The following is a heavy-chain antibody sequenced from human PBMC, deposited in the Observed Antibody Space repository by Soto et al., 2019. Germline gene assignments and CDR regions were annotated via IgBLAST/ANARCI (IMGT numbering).Heavy chain of an antibody. CDR2: INHSGST. Sequence: SETLSLTCAVYGGSFSGYYWSWIRQPPGKGLEWIGEINHSGSTNYNPSLKSRVTISVDTSKNQFSLKLSSVTAADTAVYYCARGRYYYGLRGVERWFDPWGQGTLVTVSS. CDR1: GGSFSGYY. V-gene: IGHV4-34*01. D-gene: IGHD3-10*01. CDR3: ARGRYYYGLRGVERWFDP. J-gene: IGHJ5*02.